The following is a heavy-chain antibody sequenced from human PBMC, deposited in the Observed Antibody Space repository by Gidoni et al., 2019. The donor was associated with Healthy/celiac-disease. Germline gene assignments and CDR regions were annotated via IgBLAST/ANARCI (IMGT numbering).Heavy chain of an antibody. D-gene: IGHD1-26*01. V-gene: IGHV3-23*01. Sequence: EVQLLESGGGLVQPGGSLRLSCAASGFTFSSYAMSWVRQAPGKGLEWVSAISGSGGSTYYADSVKGRFTISRDNSKNTLYLQMNSLRAEDTAVYYCAKDREWELLRAGYYFDYWGQGTLVTVSS. CDR3: AKDREWELLRAGYYFDY. CDR2: ISGSGGST. J-gene: IGHJ4*02. CDR1: GFTFSSYA.